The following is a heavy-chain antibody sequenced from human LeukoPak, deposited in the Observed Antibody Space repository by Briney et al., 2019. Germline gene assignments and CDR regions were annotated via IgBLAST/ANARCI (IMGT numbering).Heavy chain of an antibody. CDR3: ARQGTTGTTSFGY. J-gene: IGHJ4*02. D-gene: IGHD1-1*01. CDR2: INNSGRT. V-gene: IGHV4-34*01. Sequence: KTSETLSLTCAVYVGSFSVYYWSWSRQPPGEGVEWSGEINNSGRTTYNPSLKSRVTRSVDTSKNQFSLKLSSVTAADTAVYYCARQGTTGTTSFGYWGQGTLVTVSS. CDR1: VGSFSVYY.